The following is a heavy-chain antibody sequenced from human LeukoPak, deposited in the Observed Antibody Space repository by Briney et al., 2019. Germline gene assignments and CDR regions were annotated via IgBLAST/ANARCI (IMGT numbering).Heavy chain of an antibody. CDR2: IKEDSSDK. V-gene: IGHV3-7*01. Sequence: PGGSLRLSCAASGFTFSIHWMSWVRQAPGKGLEWVANIKEDSSDKWYVDSVKGRFTISRDNVENSLYLQMNSLRAEDTAVYYSVRADKKFEDSGYRSFDWWGQGTLVSVSS. J-gene: IGHJ4*02. D-gene: IGHD5-12*01. CDR1: GFTFSIHW. CDR3: VRADKKFEDSGYRSFDW.